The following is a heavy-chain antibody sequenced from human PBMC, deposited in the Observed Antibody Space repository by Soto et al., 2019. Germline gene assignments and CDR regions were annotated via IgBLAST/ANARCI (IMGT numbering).Heavy chain of an antibody. D-gene: IGHD3-3*01. CDR3: AREALGVVINFDY. CDR2: IKQDGSEK. J-gene: IGHJ4*01. CDR1: GFTFSSYW. Sequence: PGGSLRLSCAASGFTFSSYWMSWVRQAPGKGLEWVANIKQDGSEKYYVNAVKGRFTISRDNAKNSLYLQMNSLRAEETAVYYCAREALGVVINFDYWGHGTLVTVSS. V-gene: IGHV3-7*03.